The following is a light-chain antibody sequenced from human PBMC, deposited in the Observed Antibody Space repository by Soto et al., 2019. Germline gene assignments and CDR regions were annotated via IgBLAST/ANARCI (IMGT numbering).Light chain of an antibody. J-gene: IGLJ2*01. CDR1: SGSIASNY. CDR2: EDN. V-gene: IGLV6-57*01. CDR3: QSYDSDTVI. Sequence: NFMLTQPHSVSESPGQTVTISCTRSSGSIASNYVQWYQQRPGSSPTIVIYEDNQRPSGVPDRFSGSIDSSSSSASLTISGLKSEDEADYYCQSYDSDTVIFDGGTKLTVL.